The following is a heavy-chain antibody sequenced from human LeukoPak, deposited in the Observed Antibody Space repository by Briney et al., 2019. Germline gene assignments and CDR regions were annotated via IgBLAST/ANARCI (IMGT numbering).Heavy chain of an antibody. V-gene: IGHV4-61*02. CDR1: GGSISSNNYY. D-gene: IGHD2-21*01. CDR2: IYASGST. Sequence: SETLSLTCTVSGGSISSNNYYWGWIRQPAGKGLEWIGLIYASGSTNYNPSLKSRVTMAVDTSKNQFSLKLSSVTAADTAVYYCAREVASLDYWGQGTLVTVSS. J-gene: IGHJ4*02. CDR3: AREVASLDY.